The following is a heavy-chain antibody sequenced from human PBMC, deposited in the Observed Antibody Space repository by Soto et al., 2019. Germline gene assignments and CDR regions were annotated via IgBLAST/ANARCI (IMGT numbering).Heavy chain of an antibody. Sequence: QVQLVESGGGVVQPGGSLRLSCQASGFNFDNYGMHWVRQAPGKGLEWVAVITYDGSIQYYADSVKGRFTISRDNSKNTLSLQLNTLKPEDTAVYHCAKDRVGGTFYTPLAFWGQGTLVTVSS. CDR1: GFNFDNYG. CDR3: AKDRVGGTFYTPLAF. CDR2: ITYDGSIQ. D-gene: IGHD1-7*01. J-gene: IGHJ4*02. V-gene: IGHV3-30*18.